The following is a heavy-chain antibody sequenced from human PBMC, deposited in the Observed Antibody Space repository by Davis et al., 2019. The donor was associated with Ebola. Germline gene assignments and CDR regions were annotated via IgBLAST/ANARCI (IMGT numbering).Heavy chain of an antibody. Sequence: ASVKVSCKASGYTFTSYGISWVRQAPGQGLEWMGWISAYNGNTNYAQKLQGRVTMTRNTSISTAYMELSSLRSEDTAVYYCARVEKYNWNPWYFDLWGRGTLVTVSS. D-gene: IGHD1-20*01. CDR1: GYTFTSYG. J-gene: IGHJ2*01. V-gene: IGHV1-18*04. CDR2: ISAYNGNT. CDR3: ARVEKYNWNPWYFDL.